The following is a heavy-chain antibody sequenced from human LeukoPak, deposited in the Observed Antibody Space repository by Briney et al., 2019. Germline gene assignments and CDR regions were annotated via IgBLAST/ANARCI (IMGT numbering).Heavy chain of an antibody. CDR1: GGTFSSYA. J-gene: IGHJ4*02. CDR3: ARDLVVGYYDSSGYFVY. CDR2: IIPIFGTA. D-gene: IGHD3-22*01. V-gene: IGHV1-69*13. Sequence: SVKVSCKASGGTFSSYAISWVRQAPGQGLERMGGIIPIFGTANYAQKFQGRVTITADESTSTAYMELSSLRSEDTAVYYCARDLVVGYYDSSGYFVYWGQGTLVTVSS.